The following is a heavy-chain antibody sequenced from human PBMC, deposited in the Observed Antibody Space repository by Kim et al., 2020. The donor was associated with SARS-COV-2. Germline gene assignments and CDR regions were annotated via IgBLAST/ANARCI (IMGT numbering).Heavy chain of an antibody. J-gene: IGHJ4*02. D-gene: IGHD2-15*01. Sequence: SGTLSLTCAVYGGSFSGYDLSWIRQPPGKGLEWIGEINHSGSTNYNPSLKSRRTISVDTSKNQFSLKLSSVTAADTAVYYCASRYCSGGSCPPGHLGQGT. CDR1: GGSFSGYD. CDR2: INHSGST. CDR3: ASRYCSGGSCPPGH. V-gene: IGHV4-34*01.